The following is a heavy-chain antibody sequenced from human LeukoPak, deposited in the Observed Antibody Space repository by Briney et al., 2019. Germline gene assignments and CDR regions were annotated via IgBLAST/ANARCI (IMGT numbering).Heavy chain of an antibody. V-gene: IGHV1-46*01. Sequence: GASVKVSCKASGYTFTSYYMHWVRQAPGQGLEWMGIINPSGGSTSYAQKFQGRVTMTRDTSTSTVYMELSSLRSEDTAVYYCARDRGYSYGYNLGYMDVWGKGTTVTVSS. D-gene: IGHD5-18*01. CDR3: ARDRGYSYGYNLGYMDV. CDR1: GYTFTSYY. J-gene: IGHJ6*03. CDR2: INPSGGST.